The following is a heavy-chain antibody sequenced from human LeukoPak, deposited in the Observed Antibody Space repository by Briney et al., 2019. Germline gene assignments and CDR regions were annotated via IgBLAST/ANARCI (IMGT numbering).Heavy chain of an antibody. CDR1: GYSFTSHG. CDR2: VTAYSGNT. Sequence: GASVKVSCKASGYSFTSHGISWVRQAPGKGLEWMGWVTAYSGNTHYAQNLQGRVTMTTDTSTSTAYLELRSLRSDDTAMYYCAREPPSIWCSDTSCYPTFDYWGQGTLVTVSS. CDR3: AREPPSIWCSDTSCYPTFDY. D-gene: IGHD2-2*01. J-gene: IGHJ4*02. V-gene: IGHV1-18*01.